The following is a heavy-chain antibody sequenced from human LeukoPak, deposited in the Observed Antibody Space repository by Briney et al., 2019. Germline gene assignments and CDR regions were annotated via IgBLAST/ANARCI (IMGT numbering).Heavy chain of an antibody. D-gene: IGHD3-16*01. CDR3: AKRSQLGGFFDN. Sequence: PGGSLRLSCTASGFSFSTNWMHWVRQVSGKGLVWVSRINGDGGSTNYADSVKGRSTISRDNAKNTLYLQMNNLRAEDTAVYFCAKRSQLGGFFDNWGQGTLVTVSS. CDR2: INGDGGST. CDR1: GFSFSTNW. J-gene: IGHJ4*02. V-gene: IGHV3-74*01.